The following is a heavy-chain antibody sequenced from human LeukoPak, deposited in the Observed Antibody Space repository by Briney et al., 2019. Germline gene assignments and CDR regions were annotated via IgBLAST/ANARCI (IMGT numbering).Heavy chain of an antibody. CDR2: ISSSSSYI. CDR3: ARDDDGRGGY. Sequence: GSLRLSCAASGFAFSTYNMNWVRQAPGKGLEWVSFISSSSSYIYYTDSVKGRFTISRDNAKNSLYLQMNSLRAEDTAVYYCARDDDGRGGYWGQGTLVTVPS. J-gene: IGHJ4*02. CDR1: GFAFSTYN. V-gene: IGHV3-21*01. D-gene: IGHD1-1*01.